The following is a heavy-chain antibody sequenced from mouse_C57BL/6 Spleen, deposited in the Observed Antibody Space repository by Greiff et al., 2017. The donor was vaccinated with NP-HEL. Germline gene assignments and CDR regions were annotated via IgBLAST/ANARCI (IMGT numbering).Heavy chain of an antibody. CDR1: GYTFTDYY. J-gene: IGHJ2*01. V-gene: IGHV1-26*01. CDR3: ARKIYYDY. CDR2: INPDNGGT. Sequence: EVQLQQSGPELVKPGASVKISCTASGYTFTDYYMNWVKQSPGKSLEWIGYINPDNGGTSYTQKFKGKATLTVDKSSSTAYMELRSLTSEDSAVYYCARKIYYDYWGQGTTLTVSS.